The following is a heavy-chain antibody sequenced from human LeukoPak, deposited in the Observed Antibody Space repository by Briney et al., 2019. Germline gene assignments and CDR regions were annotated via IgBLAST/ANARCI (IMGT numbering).Heavy chain of an antibody. CDR1: GFTFSSYA. CDR2: INDSGGNT. D-gene: IGHD3-10*01. CDR3: AKTSAGIRGGYFDY. V-gene: IGHV3-23*01. J-gene: IGHJ4*02. Sequence: PGRSLRLSCAASGFTFSSYAMSWVRQAPGKGLEWVSLINDSGGNTYYADSVKSRFTISRDNSKNTLFLQMSSLRAEDTAVYYCAKTSAGIRGGYFDYWGQGTLVTVSS.